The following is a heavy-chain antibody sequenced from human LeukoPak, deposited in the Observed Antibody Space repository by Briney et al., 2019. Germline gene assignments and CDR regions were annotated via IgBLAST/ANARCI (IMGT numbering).Heavy chain of an antibody. Sequence: GGSLRLSCVASGFTFSSYWMSWVRQAPGKGLEWVANIKKDGSQKYYVDSVKGRFTISRDNAKNSQFLQMNSLRVEDTATYYCATDPAGIGSESYWGQGTQVTVSS. CDR1: GFTFSSYW. D-gene: IGHD1-14*01. CDR2: IKKDGSQK. CDR3: ATDPAGIGSESY. J-gene: IGHJ4*02. V-gene: IGHV3-7*01.